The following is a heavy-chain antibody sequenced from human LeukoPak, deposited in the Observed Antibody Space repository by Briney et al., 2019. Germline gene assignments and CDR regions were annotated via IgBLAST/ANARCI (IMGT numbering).Heavy chain of an antibody. CDR3: AREIPQQLVAMDV. Sequence: PGGSLRLSCAASGFTFSTYWMSWVCQAPGKGLEWLANIKEDGTGKNHVDSVKGRFTISRDNAKNSLYLQMNGLRAEDTAVYYCAREIPQQLVAMDVWGQGTTVTVSS. CDR1: GFTFSTYW. CDR2: IKEDGTGK. D-gene: IGHD6-13*01. V-gene: IGHV3-7*04. J-gene: IGHJ6*02.